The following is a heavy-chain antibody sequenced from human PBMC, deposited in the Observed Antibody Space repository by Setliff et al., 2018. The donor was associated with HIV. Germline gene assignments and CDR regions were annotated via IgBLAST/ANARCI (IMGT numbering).Heavy chain of an antibody. CDR2: INSDGSII. V-gene: IGHV3-74*01. Sequence: GESLKISCTASGFTFGDYAMSWVRQAPGKGLEWVSYINSDGSIITYGESVKGRFTISRDNAKNTLYLQMDSLRAEDTAVYYCARGGANPSWFDSWGQGTLVTVSS. D-gene: IGHD3-16*01. CDR3: ARGGANPSWFDS. CDR1: GFTFGDYA. J-gene: IGHJ5*01.